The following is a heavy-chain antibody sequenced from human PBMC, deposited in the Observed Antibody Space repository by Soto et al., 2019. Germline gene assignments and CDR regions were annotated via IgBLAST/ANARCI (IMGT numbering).Heavy chain of an antibody. D-gene: IGHD3-3*01. CDR1: GYPFTSNR. CDR3: ARDRSGRYDY. CDR2: ISPHDGNA. J-gene: IGHJ4*02. Sequence: QVHLVQSGPEVKKTGASVKVSCKTSGYPFTSNRRSWVRRAPGQGLEWMGRISPHDGNATYAQKFQNRVTMTADTASGTLYMELRSLRSDASAVFYCARDRSGRYDYWGQGTLVTVSA. V-gene: IGHV1-18*01.